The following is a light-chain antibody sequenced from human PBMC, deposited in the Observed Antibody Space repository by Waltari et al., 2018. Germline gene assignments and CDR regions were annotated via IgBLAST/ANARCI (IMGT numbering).Light chain of an antibody. CDR1: QSVSSN. Sequence: EVVMTQSPATLSVSPGERATLSCRASQSVSSNLAWYQQKPGQAPRLLIYGASPRATGIPTRFSGSWSWTEFTLTINSLQSEDFAVYYCQHYDNWPPYTFGPGTKLEI. CDR2: GAS. J-gene: IGKJ2*01. V-gene: IGKV3-15*01. CDR3: QHYDNWPPYT.